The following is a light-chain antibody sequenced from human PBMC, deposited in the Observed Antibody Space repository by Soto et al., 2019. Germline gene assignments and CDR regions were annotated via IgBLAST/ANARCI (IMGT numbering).Light chain of an antibody. J-gene: IGLJ3*02. CDR1: RSDVGGYNY. CDR2: RNN. Sequence: QSALTQPASVSGSPGQSITVSCTGTRSDVGGYNYVSWYQQHPGKAPKLLIQRNNERPSGIPDRFSGSKSGTSVSLAISGLRSEDEATYYCAAWDDTLNGQVFGGGTKLTVL. V-gene: IGLV2-14*01. CDR3: AAWDDTLNGQV.